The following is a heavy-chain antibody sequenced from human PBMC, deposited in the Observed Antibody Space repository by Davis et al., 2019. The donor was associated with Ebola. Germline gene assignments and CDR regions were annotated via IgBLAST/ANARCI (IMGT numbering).Heavy chain of an antibody. CDR2: IYYSGST. D-gene: IGHD4-11*01. J-gene: IGHJ6*03. CDR1: GGSISSSSYY. CDR3: ARGGDYSPIYYYYYMDV. Sequence: SETLSLTCTVSGGSISSSSYYWGWIRQHPGKGLEWIGYIYYSGSTYYNPSLKSRVTISVDTSKNQFSLKLSSVTAADTAVYYCARGGDYSPIYYYYYMDVWGKGTTVTVSS. V-gene: IGHV4-31*03.